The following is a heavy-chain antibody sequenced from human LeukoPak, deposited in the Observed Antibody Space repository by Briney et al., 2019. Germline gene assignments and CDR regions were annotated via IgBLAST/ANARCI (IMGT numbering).Heavy chain of an antibody. V-gene: IGHV3-53*01. D-gene: IGHD1-14*01. Sequence: GGSLRLSCAASGFTVGSNYMTWVRQAPGKGLEWVSVIYSGGNTPYAGSVKGRFTISRDSSKSTLYLQMNSLRTEGTAVYYCARDSSSSNHDYRGQGTLGTVSS. CDR2: IYSGGNT. CDR3: ARDSSSSNHDY. CDR1: GFTVGSNY. J-gene: IGHJ4*02.